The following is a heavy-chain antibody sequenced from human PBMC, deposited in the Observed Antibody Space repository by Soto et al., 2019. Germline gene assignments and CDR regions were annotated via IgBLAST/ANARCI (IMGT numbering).Heavy chain of an antibody. CDR2: ISYDGSNK. CDR3: ARGEIVVVVAASHYYYYGMDV. D-gene: IGHD2-15*01. J-gene: IGHJ6*02. V-gene: IGHV3-30-3*01. CDR1: GFTFSSYA. Sequence: GGSLRLSCAASGFTFSSYAMHWVRQAPGKGLEWVAVISYDGSNKYYADSVKGRFTISRDNSKNTLYLQMNSLRAEDTAVYYCARGEIVVVVAASHYYYYGMDVWGQGTTVTVSS.